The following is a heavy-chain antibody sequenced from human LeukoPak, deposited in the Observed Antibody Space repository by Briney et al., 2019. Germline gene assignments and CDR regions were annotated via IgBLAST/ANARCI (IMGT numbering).Heavy chain of an antibody. CDR1: GFTFRTYA. CDR3: AKEVAVTGEPYFDY. CDR2: ISGGGDGT. V-gene: IGHV3-23*01. J-gene: IGHJ4*02. Sequence: GGSLRLSCAASGFTFRTYAMSWVRQAPGKGLEWVSGISGGGDGTNYADSVKGRFTISRDNSKNMLYLQMNSLRAEDTAVYHCAKEVAVTGEPYFDYRGQGTLVTVSS. D-gene: IGHD1-20*01.